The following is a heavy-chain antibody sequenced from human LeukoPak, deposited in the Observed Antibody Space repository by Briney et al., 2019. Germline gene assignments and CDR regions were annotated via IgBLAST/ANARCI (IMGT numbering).Heavy chain of an antibody. CDR3: APHDWFES. J-gene: IGHJ5*01. Sequence: GGSLRLSCAVSGVSVSRNYMCWARQAPGKGLEWVSVIYSGGSTYYADSVKGRFTIPRDNSKNTLYLQMNSLRVEDTAMYYCAPHDWFESWGQGTLVTVSS. CDR2: IYSGGST. V-gene: IGHV3-66*01. CDR1: GVSVSRNY.